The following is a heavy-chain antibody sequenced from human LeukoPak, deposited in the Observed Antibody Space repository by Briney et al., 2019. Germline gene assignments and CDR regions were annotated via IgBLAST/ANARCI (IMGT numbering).Heavy chain of an antibody. J-gene: IGHJ4*02. Sequence: GGSLRLSCAASGFTFDIYAMTWVRQAPGQGLEWVSTISGSGGSTYYADSVKGRFTISRDNSKNTLYLQMNSLRAEDTAVYYCARASEGYSSSWGFDHWGQGTLVTVSS. CDR1: GFTFDIYA. V-gene: IGHV3-23*01. CDR2: ISGSGGST. D-gene: IGHD6-13*01. CDR3: ARASEGYSSSWGFDH.